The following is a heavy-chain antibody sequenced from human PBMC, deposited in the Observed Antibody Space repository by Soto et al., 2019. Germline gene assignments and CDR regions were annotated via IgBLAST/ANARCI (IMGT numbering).Heavy chain of an antibody. J-gene: IGHJ6*02. CDR3: AKGGAIVAAGTRVYLYNAMDV. D-gene: IGHD1-26*01. CDR2: INPNSGDT. V-gene: IGHV1-2*02. Sequence: QVQLVQSGTEVKRPGDSVKVSCKASGYTFTGYYVPWVRQAPGQGLEWMGWINPNSGDTYLAQRFQGRVTMNRDTSIGAAYMELRGVTSDDTAEYYCAKGGAIVAAGTRVYLYNAMDVWCQGTTVTVSS. CDR1: GYTFTGYY.